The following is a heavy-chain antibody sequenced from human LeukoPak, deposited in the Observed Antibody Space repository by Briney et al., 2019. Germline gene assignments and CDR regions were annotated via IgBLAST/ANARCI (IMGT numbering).Heavy chain of an antibody. CDR3: ARGVRDFWSGQNFDY. CDR1: GYTFTGYH. V-gene: IGHV1-2*06. D-gene: IGHD3-3*01. Sequence: ASVKVSCKASGYTFTGYHMHWVRQAPGQGLEWMGRINPNSGDTNYAQKFQGRVTMTRDTSISTAYMELSRLRSEDTAVYYCARGVRDFWSGQNFDYWGQGTLVTVSS. CDR2: INPNSGDT. J-gene: IGHJ4*02.